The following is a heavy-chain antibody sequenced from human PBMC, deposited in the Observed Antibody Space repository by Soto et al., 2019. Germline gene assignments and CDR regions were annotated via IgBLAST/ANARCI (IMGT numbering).Heavy chain of an antibody. D-gene: IGHD6-19*01. Sequence: QVHLVQSGAEVKRPGSSVKVSCKTSGGTFGSYSIDWVRQAPGQGLEWMGGLLPIYGTPKYSQKFQGRVSITADASPTTAYMELTSLTSGDTAQYFCVRMRKTAGARNWYDPWGQGTLVIVSS. CDR3: VRMRKTAGARNWYDP. CDR2: LLPIYGTP. CDR1: GGTFGSYS. V-gene: IGHV1-69*01. J-gene: IGHJ5*02.